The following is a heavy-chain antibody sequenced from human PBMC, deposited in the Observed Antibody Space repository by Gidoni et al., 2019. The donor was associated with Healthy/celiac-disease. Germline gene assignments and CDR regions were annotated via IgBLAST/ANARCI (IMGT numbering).Heavy chain of an antibody. CDR2: IYYSGST. D-gene: IGHD6-6*01. CDR1: GGSISSSSYY. V-gene: IGHV4-39*01. CDR3: ARTYSSSSASNWFDP. Sequence: QLQLQESGPGLVKPSETLSLTCTASGGSISSSSYYWGWIRQPPGQGLEWIGSIYYSGSTYYNPSLKSGVTISVDTSKNQFSLKLSSVTAADTAVYYCARTYSSSSASNWFDPWGQGTLVTVSS. J-gene: IGHJ5*02.